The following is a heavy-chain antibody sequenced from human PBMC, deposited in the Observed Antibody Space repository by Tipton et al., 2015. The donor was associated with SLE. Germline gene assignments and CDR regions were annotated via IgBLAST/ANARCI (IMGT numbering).Heavy chain of an antibody. CDR3: AREVVGATGGFDY. J-gene: IGHJ4*02. CDR1: GFTFDDYA. CDR2: ISWNSGSI. D-gene: IGHD1-26*01. Sequence: SLRLSCAASGFTFDDYAMHWVRQAPGKGLEWVSGISWNSGSIGYADSVKGRFTISRDNSTNTLYLQMNSLRAEDTAVYYCAREVVGATGGFDYWGQGTLVTVSS. V-gene: IGHV3-9*01.